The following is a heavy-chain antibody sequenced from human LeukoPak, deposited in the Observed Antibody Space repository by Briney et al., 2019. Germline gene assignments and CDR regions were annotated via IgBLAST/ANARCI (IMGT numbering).Heavy chain of an antibody. CDR1: GFTFSSYE. CDR3: ARDQSGYCGSSTCYAGEFDY. CDR2: ISGSGSTI. Sequence: PGGSLRLSCEASGFTFSSYEMNWVRQAPGKGPEWVSYISGSGSTIYYADSVKGRFTISRDNAKNSLFLQKNSLRAEDTAIYYCARDQSGYCGSSTCYAGEFDYWGQGTLVTVSS. D-gene: IGHD2-2*01. J-gene: IGHJ4*02. V-gene: IGHV3-48*03.